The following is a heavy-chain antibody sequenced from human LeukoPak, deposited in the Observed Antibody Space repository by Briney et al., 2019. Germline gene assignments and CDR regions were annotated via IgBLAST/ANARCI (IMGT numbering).Heavy chain of an antibody. V-gene: IGHV3-74*01. J-gene: IGHJ1*01. CDR3: ARAPSEIGGYYPEYFRH. D-gene: IGHD3-22*01. Sequence: GGSLRLSCAASGFTFSSYWMHWVRQAPGKGLVWVSRIKSDGSTNYADSVKGRFTISRDNAKNTVSLQMNSLRAEDTGVYYCARAPSEIGGYYPEYFRHWGQGALVTVSS. CDR1: GFTFSSYW. CDR2: IKSDGST.